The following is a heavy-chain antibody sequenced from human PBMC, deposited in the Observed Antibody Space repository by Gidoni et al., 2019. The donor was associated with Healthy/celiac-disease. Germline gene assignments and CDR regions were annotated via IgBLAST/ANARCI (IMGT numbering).Heavy chain of an antibody. CDR3: ASERYCSSTSCYQPDPYWYFDL. Sequence: LEWIGYIYYSGSTYYNPSLKSRVTISVDTSKNQFSLKLSSVTAADTAVYYCASERYCSSTSCYQPDPYWYFDLWGRGTLVTVSS. J-gene: IGHJ2*01. CDR2: IYYSGST. V-gene: IGHV4-31*02. D-gene: IGHD2-2*01.